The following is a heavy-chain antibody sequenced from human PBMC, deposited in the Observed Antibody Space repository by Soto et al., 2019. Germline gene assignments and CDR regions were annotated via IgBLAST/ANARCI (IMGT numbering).Heavy chain of an antibody. V-gene: IGHV3-23*01. D-gene: IGHD4-17*01. Sequence: EVQLLESGGGLVQPGGSLRLSCAASGFTFSNYAMNWVRQAPGQGLEWVSTISFSGSSTYYADSVKGRFTISRDNSKSTVDLQMSSLRAEDTAVYYCVKSPYAAYALGTWGQGTLLTVSS. CDR3: VKSPYAAYALGT. CDR2: ISFSGSST. J-gene: IGHJ4*02. CDR1: GFTFSNYA.